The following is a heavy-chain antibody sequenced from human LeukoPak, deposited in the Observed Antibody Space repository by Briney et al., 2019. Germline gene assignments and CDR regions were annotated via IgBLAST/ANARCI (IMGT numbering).Heavy chain of an antibody. CDR1: GFTFSSYS. D-gene: IGHD6-13*01. Sequence: GGSLRLSCAASGFTFSSYSMNWVRQAPGKGLEWVSYISSSSSTIYYADSVKGRFTISRDNAKNSLYLQMNSLRAEDTAVYYCARESIAAADYYYYMDAWGKGTTVTVSS. CDR3: ARESIAAADYYYYMDA. J-gene: IGHJ6*03. V-gene: IGHV3-48*01. CDR2: ISSSSSTI.